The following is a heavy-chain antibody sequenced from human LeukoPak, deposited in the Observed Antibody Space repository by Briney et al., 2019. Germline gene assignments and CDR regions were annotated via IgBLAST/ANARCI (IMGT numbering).Heavy chain of an antibody. CDR2: INPNSGGT. Sequence: ASVKVSCKASGYTFTGYYMHWVRQAPGQGLEWMGWINPNSGGTNYAQKFQGRVTMTRDTSISTAYMELSRLRSDDMAVYYCARGPAHYDILTGYYSSNHDAFDIWGQGTMVTVSS. V-gene: IGHV1-2*02. D-gene: IGHD3-9*01. J-gene: IGHJ3*02. CDR3: ARGPAHYDILTGYYSSNHDAFDI. CDR1: GYTFTGYY.